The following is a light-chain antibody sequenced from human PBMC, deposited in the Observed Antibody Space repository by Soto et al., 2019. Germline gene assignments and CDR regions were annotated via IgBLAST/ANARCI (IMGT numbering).Light chain of an antibody. CDR3: SSYTSSSTLGVV. CDR1: SSDVGGYNY. J-gene: IGLJ2*01. Sequence: QSALTQPASVSGSPGQSITISCTGNSSDVGGYNYVSWYQQHPGKAPKLMIYDVSNRPSGVSNRFSGSKSGNTASLTISGLQAEDEADYYCSSYTSSSTLGVVFGGGTKPTLL. V-gene: IGLV2-14*01. CDR2: DVS.